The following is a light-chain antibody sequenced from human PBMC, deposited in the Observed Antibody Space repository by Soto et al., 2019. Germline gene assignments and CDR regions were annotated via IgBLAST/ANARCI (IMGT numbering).Light chain of an antibody. Sequence: EIVMTQSPATLSVSPGERATLSCRASQSVSSNLAWYQQKPGQAPRLLIYGASTRATGIPARFSGSGSGTEFTLTISSLQSGDFVVDYCQQYNNWPRTFGQGTKVEIK. V-gene: IGKV3-15*01. J-gene: IGKJ1*01. CDR3: QQYNNWPRT. CDR2: GAS. CDR1: QSVSSN.